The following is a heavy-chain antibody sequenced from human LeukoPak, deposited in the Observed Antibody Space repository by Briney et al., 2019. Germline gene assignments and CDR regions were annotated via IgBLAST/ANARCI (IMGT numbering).Heavy chain of an antibody. D-gene: IGHD6-13*01. J-gene: IGHJ4*02. CDR2: IRYDGSNK. CDR3: AKLDAPSSSWAPLDY. V-gene: IGHV3-30*02. Sequence: PGGSLRLSCAASGFTFSSYGMHWVRQAPGKGLEWVAFIRYDGSNKYYADSVKGRFTISRDNSKNTLYLQMNSLRVEDTAVYYCAKLDAPSSSWAPLDYWGQGTLVTVSS. CDR1: GFTFSSYG.